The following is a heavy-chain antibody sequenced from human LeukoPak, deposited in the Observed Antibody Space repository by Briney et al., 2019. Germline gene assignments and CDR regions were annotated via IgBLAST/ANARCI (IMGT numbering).Heavy chain of an antibody. J-gene: IGHJ4*02. D-gene: IGHD3-3*01. V-gene: IGHV4-38-2*01. CDR1: GYSISSGYY. CDR2: IYHSGST. CDR3: ARGREEWFVY. Sequence: PSETLSLTCAVSGYSISSGYYWGWIRQPPGKGLERIGSIYHSGSTYYNPSLKSRVTISVDTSKNQFSLKLSSVTAADTAVYYCARGREEWFVYWGQGTLVTVSS.